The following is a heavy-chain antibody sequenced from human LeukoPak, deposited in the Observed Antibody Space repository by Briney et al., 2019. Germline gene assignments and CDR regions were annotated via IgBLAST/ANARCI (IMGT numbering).Heavy chain of an antibody. CDR2: ISSSGRTI. Sequence: GGSLRLSCTASGFTFSSYTMNWVRQAPGTGLEWVSYISSSGRTIYYADSVKGRFTMSRDNAENSLSLQMSSLRAEDTAVYYCTRVRCSGSSCHDIYFDYWGRGSQVTVSS. CDR3: TRVRCSGSSCHDIYFDY. CDR1: GFTFSSYT. D-gene: IGHD3-9*01. V-gene: IGHV3-48*04. J-gene: IGHJ4*02.